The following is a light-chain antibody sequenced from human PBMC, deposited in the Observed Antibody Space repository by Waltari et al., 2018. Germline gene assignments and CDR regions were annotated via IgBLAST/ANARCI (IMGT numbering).Light chain of an antibody. J-gene: IGLJ3*02. V-gene: IGLV2-14*01. CDR2: DVS. CDR1: SSDVGGYNY. CDR3: NSYTSSSTWV. Sequence: QSALTQPASVSGSPGQSITISCTGTSSDVGGYNYVSWYQQHPSKAPKLMIFDVSKRPSGVSNRFSGSKSGSTASLTISGLQAEDEADFYCNSYTSSSTWVFGGGTKLTVL.